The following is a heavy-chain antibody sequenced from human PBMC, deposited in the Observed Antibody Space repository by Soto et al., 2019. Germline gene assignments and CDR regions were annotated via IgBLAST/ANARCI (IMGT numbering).Heavy chain of an antibody. D-gene: IGHD6-13*01. J-gene: IGHJ4*02. Sequence: SETLSLTCTVSGGSIRSYYWIWIRQPQGKGLEWIGYIHYSGSTTYNPSLKSRVTMSVDTSENQFSLRLTSVTAADTAVYYCARSGRGAAASFDYWGQGTLVTVSS. CDR1: GGSIRSYY. CDR2: IHYSGST. V-gene: IGHV4-59*08. CDR3: ARSGRGAAASFDY.